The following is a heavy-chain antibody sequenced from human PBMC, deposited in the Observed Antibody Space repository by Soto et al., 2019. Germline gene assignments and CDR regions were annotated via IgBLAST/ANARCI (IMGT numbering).Heavy chain of an antibody. D-gene: IGHD1-1*01. V-gene: IGHV3-73*02. CDR2: IRGKANKYAT. J-gene: IGHJ4*02. Sequence: EVQLVESGGGLVQPGGSLKLSCAASGFTFSGSAIHWVRQGPGKGLEWVGRIRGKANKYATAYAASVQGRFTISRDDSMNTAYLQMNSLSAEDTALYYCTIQERTTGYWGQGTLVTVSS. CDR1: GFTFSGSA. CDR3: TIQERTTGY.